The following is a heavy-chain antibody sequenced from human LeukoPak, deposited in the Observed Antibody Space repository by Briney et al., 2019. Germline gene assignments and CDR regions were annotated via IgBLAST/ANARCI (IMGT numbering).Heavy chain of an antibody. CDR3: VKDRVGTWEPIDY. V-gene: IGHV3-23*01. J-gene: IGHJ4*02. CDR1: GFTFSSCV. D-gene: IGHD1-26*01. Sequence: GGSLRLSCAASGFTFSSCVMSWVRQAPGKGLEWVSAISGSGDTAYYAESVRGRFSISRDISKNTLYLQMNSLRVEDTAVYYCVKDRVGTWEPIDYWGQGTLVTVSS. CDR2: ISGSGDTA.